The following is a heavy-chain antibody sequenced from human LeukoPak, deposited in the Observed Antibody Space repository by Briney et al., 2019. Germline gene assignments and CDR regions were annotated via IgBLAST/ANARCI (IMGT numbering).Heavy chain of an antibody. Sequence: GASVKVSFKASGYNFISYYMHWVRQAPGQGLEWMGKINPSGGSTSYAQKFQDRVTMTRDTSTSTVYMELSSLKSEDTAVYYCAREDVVLVDAVRYYYYGMDVWGQGTTVTVS. J-gene: IGHJ6*02. CDR3: AREDVVLVDAVRYYYYGMDV. D-gene: IGHD2-8*01. CDR2: INPSGGST. V-gene: IGHV1-46*01. CDR1: GYNFISYY.